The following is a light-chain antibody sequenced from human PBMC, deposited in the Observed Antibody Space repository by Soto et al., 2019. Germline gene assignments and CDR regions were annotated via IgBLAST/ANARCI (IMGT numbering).Light chain of an antibody. V-gene: IGKV1-5*03. Sequence: DIQMTQSPSTLSASVGDRVTITYRASQSISSWLAWYQQKPGKAPKLLIYKASNLESGVPSRFSGSGSGTEFTLTISSLQPDDFATYYCQQYNSYSLTFGGGTKVDIK. J-gene: IGKJ4*01. CDR3: QQYNSYSLT. CDR1: QSISSW. CDR2: KAS.